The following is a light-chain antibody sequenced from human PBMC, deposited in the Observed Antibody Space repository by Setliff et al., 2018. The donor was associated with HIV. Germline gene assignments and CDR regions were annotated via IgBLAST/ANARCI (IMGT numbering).Light chain of an antibody. J-gene: IGLJ2*01. V-gene: IGLV2-14*03. CDR1: SSDVGGYNY. Sequence: QSALAQPASVSGSPGQSITIFCTGTSSDVGGYNYVSWYQHHPGKAPKLMIYDVSKRPSGVSYRFSGSKSGNTASLTISGLQAEDEADYYCSSFTSRSTFVVFGGGT. CDR3: SSFTSRSTFVV. CDR2: DVS.